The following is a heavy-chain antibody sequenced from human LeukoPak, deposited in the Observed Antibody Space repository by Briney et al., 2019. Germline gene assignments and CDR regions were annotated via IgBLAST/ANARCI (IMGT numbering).Heavy chain of an antibody. D-gene: IGHD6-13*01. CDR1: GYTFTDYY. CDR3: VLAAAGLNWFDP. V-gene: IGHV1-2*02. Sequence: ASVKVSCKASGYTFTDYYMHWVRQAPGQGLEWMGWVNPKSGSTNYAQKFQGRVTMTRDTSISTAYMELSRPRSDDTAVYYCVLAAAGLNWFDPWGQGTLVTVSS. J-gene: IGHJ5*02. CDR2: VNPKSGST.